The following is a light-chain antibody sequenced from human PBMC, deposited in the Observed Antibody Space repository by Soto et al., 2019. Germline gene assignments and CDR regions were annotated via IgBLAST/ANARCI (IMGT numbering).Light chain of an antibody. CDR3: SSYTSASNAYVV. CDR2: EVS. V-gene: IGLV2-14*01. Sequence: QSALTQPASVSGSPGQSITISCTGTSSDVGGYNYVSWYQHHPGKAPKLMIYEVSNRPSGVSNRFSGSKSGNTASLTISGLQAEDEADYHCSSYTSASNAYVVFGGGTKVTVL. CDR1: SSDVGGYNY. J-gene: IGLJ2*01.